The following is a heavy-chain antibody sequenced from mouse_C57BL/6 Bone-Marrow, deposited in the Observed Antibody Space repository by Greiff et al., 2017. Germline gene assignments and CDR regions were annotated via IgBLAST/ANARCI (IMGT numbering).Heavy chain of an antibody. D-gene: IGHD2-2*01. CDR2: ISSGGSYT. Sequence: EVKLMESGGDLVKPGGSLKLSCAASGFTFSSYGMSWVRQTPDKRLEWVATISSGGSYTYYPDSVKGRFTISRDNAKNPLYLQMSSLKSEDTAMYYCASRWFFDYWGQGTTLTVSS. CDR1: GFTFSSYG. J-gene: IGHJ2*01. CDR3: ASRWFFDY. V-gene: IGHV5-6*02.